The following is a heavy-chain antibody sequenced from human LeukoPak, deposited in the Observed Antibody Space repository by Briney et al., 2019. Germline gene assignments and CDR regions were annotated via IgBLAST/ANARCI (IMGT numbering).Heavy chain of an antibody. D-gene: IGHD3-3*01. Sequence: SETLSPTCAVSGYSISSGYYWGWIRQPPGKGLEWIGSIYHSGSTYYNPSLKSRVTISVDTSKNQFSLKLSSVTAADTAVYYCARIRFLEWLPYYFDYWGQGTLVTVSS. J-gene: IGHJ4*02. CDR2: IYHSGST. CDR3: ARIRFLEWLPYYFDY. V-gene: IGHV4-38-2*01. CDR1: GYSISSGYY.